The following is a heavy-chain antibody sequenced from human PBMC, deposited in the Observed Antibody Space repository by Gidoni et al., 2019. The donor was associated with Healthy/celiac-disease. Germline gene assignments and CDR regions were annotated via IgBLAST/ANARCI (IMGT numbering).Heavy chain of an antibody. J-gene: IGHJ4*02. D-gene: IGHD6-13*01. CDR2: ISYDGSNK. Sequence: QVQLVESGGGVVQPGRSLRLSCAASGFTFSSYAMHWVRQAPGKGLEWVAVISYDGSNKYYADSVKGRFTISRDNSKNTLYLQMNSLRAEDTAVYYCAGSKLAAAGTYQNYWGQGTLVTVSS. CDR3: AGSKLAAAGTYQNY. V-gene: IGHV3-30-3*01. CDR1: GFTFSSYA.